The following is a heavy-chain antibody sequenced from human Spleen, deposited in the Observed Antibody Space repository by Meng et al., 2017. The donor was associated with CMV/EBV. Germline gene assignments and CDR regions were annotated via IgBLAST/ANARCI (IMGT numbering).Heavy chain of an antibody. CDR2: IKQDGSEK. V-gene: IGHV3-7*01. J-gene: IGHJ4*02. D-gene: IGHD3-3*01. CDR1: GFSLSNYW. CDR3: ARREWYFDY. Sequence: GESLKISCAASGFSLSNYWMSWVRQAPGKGLEWVATIKQDGSEKYYVDSVKGRFTISRDNSKNTLYLQMNSLRAEDTAVYYCARREWYFDYWGQGTLVTVSS.